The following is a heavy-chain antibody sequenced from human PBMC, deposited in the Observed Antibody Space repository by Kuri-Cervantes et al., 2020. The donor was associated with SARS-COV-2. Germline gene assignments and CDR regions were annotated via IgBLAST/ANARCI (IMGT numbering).Heavy chain of an antibody. CDR2: IHSGGST. CDR3: ERDDGRGGAFDY. V-gene: IGHV3-53*01. Sequence: GESLKISCAASGFTFSNSWMNWVRQAPGKGLEWVSVIHSGGSTYYADSVTGRFTISRDNSKNTLYLQMNSLRAEDTAVYYCERDDGRGGAFDYWGQGTLVTVSS. D-gene: IGHD3-10*01. CDR1: GFTFSNSW. J-gene: IGHJ4*02.